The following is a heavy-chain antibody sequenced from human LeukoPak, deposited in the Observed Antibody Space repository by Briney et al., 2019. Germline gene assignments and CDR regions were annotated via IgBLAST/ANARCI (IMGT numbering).Heavy chain of an antibody. CDR2: ISYDGNNK. J-gene: IGHJ4*02. V-gene: IGHV3-30-3*01. CDR1: GYTFSTYT. D-gene: IGHD6-13*01. CDR3: ARDPQQLGYFDY. Sequence: GGSLRLSCAASGYTFSTYTMSWVRQAAGKGLEWVALISYDGNNKYYADSVKGRFTISRDNSKNTLYLQMNSLRAEDTAVYYCARDPQQLGYFDYWGQGTLVTVSS.